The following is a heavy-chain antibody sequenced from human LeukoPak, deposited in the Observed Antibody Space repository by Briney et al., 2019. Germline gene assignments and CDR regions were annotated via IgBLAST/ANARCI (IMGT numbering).Heavy chain of an antibody. J-gene: IGHJ6*03. CDR1: GYTLTELS. V-gene: IGHV1-24*01. D-gene: IGHD1-1*01. CDR2: FDPEDGET. CDR3: ATPGWKGYYYYMDV. Sequence: ASVKVSCKVSGYTLTELSMHWVRQAPGKGLEWMGGFDPEDGETIYAQKFQGRVTMTEDTSTDTAYMELSSLRSEDTAVYYCATPGWKGYYYYMDVWGKGTTVTVSS.